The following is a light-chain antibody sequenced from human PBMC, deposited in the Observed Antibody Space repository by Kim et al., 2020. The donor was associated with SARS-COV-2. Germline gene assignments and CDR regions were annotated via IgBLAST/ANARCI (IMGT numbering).Light chain of an antibody. Sequence: FMLTQPHSVSESPGKTVTLSCTRSSGNIATNYVQWYQQRPGSSPTTMIYENNQRPSGVPDRFSGSIDSSSNSASLTISGLKTEDEADYYCQSYDSNNPWVFGGGTQLTVL. V-gene: IGLV6-57*01. CDR3: QSYDSNNPWV. CDR1: SGNIATNY. J-gene: IGLJ3*02. CDR2: ENN.